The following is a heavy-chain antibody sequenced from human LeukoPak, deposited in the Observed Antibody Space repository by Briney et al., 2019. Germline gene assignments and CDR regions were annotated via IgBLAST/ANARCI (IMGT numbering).Heavy chain of an antibody. D-gene: IGHD2-15*01. V-gene: IGHV4-59*01. CDR1: GVSISSYY. Sequence: PAETLSLTCTVAGVSISSYYWSWIRQPPGKGLEWIGYIYYSGSTNYNPSLKTRVTISVDTSKNPLSLKLSSVTAADTAVYYCASAGYCSGGSCPWGKGTLVTVSS. CDR2: IYYSGST. J-gene: IGHJ5*02. CDR3: ASAGYCSGGSCP.